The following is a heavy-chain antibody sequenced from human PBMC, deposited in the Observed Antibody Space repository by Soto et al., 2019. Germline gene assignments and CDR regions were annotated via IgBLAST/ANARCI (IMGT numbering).Heavy chain of an antibody. Sequence: QITLKESAPTRVKPTQTLTLTCTFSGFSLTSRPMGVGWIRQPPGKALEWLAFIYWDDDKRYSPSLRSRLTITKDTSGNQVVLTVTNMXPVDTXXXXCAXXLSXXXXXXGYFDXWGQGALVTVSS. CDR1: GFSLTSRPMG. J-gene: IGHJ4*02. V-gene: IGHV2-5*02. CDR3: AXXLSXXXXXXGYFDX. CDR2: IYWDDDK.